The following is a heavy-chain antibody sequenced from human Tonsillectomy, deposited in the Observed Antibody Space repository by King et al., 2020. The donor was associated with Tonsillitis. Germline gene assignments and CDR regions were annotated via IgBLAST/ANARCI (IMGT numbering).Heavy chain of an antibody. CDR3: ARDQYYYDSSGFGWDLIDAFDI. CDR2: IYYSGST. D-gene: IGHD3-22*01. CDR1: GGSISSGDYY. J-gene: IGHJ3*02. Sequence: QVQLQESGPGLVKPSQTLSLTCTVSGGSISSGDYYWSWIRQPPGKGLEWIGYIYYSGSTYYNPSLKTRVTISVDTSKNQFSLKLSSVTAADTAVYYCARDQYYYDSSGFGWDLIDAFDIWGQGTMVTVSS. V-gene: IGHV4-30-4*01.